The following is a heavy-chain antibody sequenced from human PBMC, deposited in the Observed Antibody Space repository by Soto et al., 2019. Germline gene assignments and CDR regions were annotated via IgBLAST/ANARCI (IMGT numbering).Heavy chain of an antibody. CDR3: ARDSGRVVTAIAAFDI. Sequence: SGPTLVNPTAPLTLTCTVSGFSLSNARMGVSWIRQPPGKGLEWIGYIYYSGSTNYNPSLKRRVTISVDTSKNQFSLKLSSVTAADTAVYYCARDSGRVVTAIAAFDIWGQGTMVTVSS. V-gene: IGHV4-61*01. CDR1: GFSLSNARMG. J-gene: IGHJ3*02. CDR2: IYYSGST. D-gene: IGHD2-21*02.